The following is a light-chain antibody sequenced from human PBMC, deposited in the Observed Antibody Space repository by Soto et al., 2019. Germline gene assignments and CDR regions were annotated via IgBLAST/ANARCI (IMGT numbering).Light chain of an antibody. J-gene: IGLJ1*01. Sequence: QSVLTQPPSASGTPGQRVTISCSGSSSNIGSNYVYWYQHLPGTAPKLLIYRNNQRPSGVPDRFSGSKSGTSASLAISGLRSEDEADYYCAAWDDSLSGRYVFGTGTKLTVL. CDR1: SSNIGSNY. CDR3: AAWDDSLSGRYV. V-gene: IGLV1-47*01. CDR2: RNN.